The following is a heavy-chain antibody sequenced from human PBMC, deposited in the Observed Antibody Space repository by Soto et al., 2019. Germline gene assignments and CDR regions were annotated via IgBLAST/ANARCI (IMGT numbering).Heavy chain of an antibody. CDR1: GFTFRSYA. Sequence: EVHLLESGGGLVQPGGSLRLSCAASGFTFRSYAMNWLRQAPGKGLEWVSGIRGNGGSTYYADSVKGRFTISRDNSKNTLYLQMNSLRIEDTAVYYCATGYSSSWEFDYWGQGTLVTVSS. J-gene: IGHJ4*02. CDR3: ATGYSSSWEFDY. D-gene: IGHD6-13*01. V-gene: IGHV3-23*01. CDR2: IRGNGGST.